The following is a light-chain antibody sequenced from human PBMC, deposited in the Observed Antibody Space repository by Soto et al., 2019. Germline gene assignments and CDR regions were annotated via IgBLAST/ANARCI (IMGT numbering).Light chain of an antibody. J-gene: IGLJ3*02. V-gene: IGLV2-14*03. CDR3: GSYTSATTWV. Sequence: QSALTQPASVSGSPGQSITISCTGTSSDIGRYDYVSWYQQLPGKAPKLIIYRVINRPSGVSDRFSGSKSGNSASLSISGLQPEHEASYFCGSYTSATTWVFGGGTQLTVL. CDR2: RVI. CDR1: SSDIGRYDY.